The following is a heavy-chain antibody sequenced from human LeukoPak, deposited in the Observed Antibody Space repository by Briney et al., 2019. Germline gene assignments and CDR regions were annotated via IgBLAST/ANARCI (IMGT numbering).Heavy chain of an antibody. CDR3: GKAGDSGSYVLGY. J-gene: IGHJ4*02. D-gene: IGHD1-26*01. CDR1: GFTFSSYA. CDR2: ISGIGGST. V-gene: IGHV3-23*01. Sequence: GDSLTLSCAVSGFTFSSYAMSWVRQAPGKGLEWVAEISGIGGSTHYAHSAKGWFSLSRDNSKNTLYLQMNSLRAEDTAVYYCGKAGDSGSYVLGYWGQGTLVTVSS.